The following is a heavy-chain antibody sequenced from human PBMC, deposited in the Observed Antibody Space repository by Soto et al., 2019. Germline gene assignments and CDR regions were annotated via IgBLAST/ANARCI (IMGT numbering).Heavy chain of an antibody. CDR3: ARDRYYDQLHGSRGFNWFDP. D-gene: IGHD2-2*01. V-gene: IGHV4-30-4*01. CDR1: GGSVSSSHYY. J-gene: IGHJ5*02. Sequence: PSETLSLTCTVSGGSVSSSHYYWSWIRHPPGKGLEWIGYIYYSGSTYYNPSLKSRVTISVDTYKNQFSRKLSSVTAADTAVYYCARDRYYDQLHGSRGFNWFDPWGQGTLVTVSS. CDR2: IYYSGST.